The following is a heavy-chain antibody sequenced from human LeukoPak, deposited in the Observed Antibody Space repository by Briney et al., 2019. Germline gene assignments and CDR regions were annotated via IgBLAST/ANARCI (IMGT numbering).Heavy chain of an antibody. J-gene: IGHJ5*02. CDR2: VIPFVALA. Sequence: SVKVSCKASGGTFSSYPITWVRQAPRQGLEWMGRVIPFVALANYGQKFQGRVTITADISTNTAYMELTNLTSDDTAVYYCARSVASPDTGRGNWFDPWGQGTLVTVSS. D-gene: IGHD3-10*01. CDR3: ARSVASPDTGRGNWFDP. V-gene: IGHV1-69*02. CDR1: GGTFSSYP.